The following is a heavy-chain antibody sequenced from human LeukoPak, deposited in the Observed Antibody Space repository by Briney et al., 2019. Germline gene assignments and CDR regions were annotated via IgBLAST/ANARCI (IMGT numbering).Heavy chain of an antibody. CDR2: IHHSGTT. J-gene: IGHJ4*02. V-gene: IGHV4-59*01. D-gene: IGHD2-8*01. Sequence: SENLSLTCTVSGDSMTNYYWNWIRQPPGKGLEWIGYIHHSGTTNYNPSLKSRLTMSVDTSKNQFSLKLTSVSAADTAMHFCAKTGSLMGCFFDYWGQG. CDR3: AKTGSLMGCFFDY. CDR1: GDSMTNYY.